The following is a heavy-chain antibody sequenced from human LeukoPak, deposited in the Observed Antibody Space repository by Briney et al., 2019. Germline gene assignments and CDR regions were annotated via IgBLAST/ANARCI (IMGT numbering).Heavy chain of an antibody. CDR1: GGSISSYY. D-gene: IGHD3-10*01. V-gene: IGHV4-59*01. CDR2: TYYSGST. Sequence: PSETLSLTCTVSGGSISSYYWSWIRQPPGKGLEWIGYTYYSGSTNYNPSLKSRVTISVDTSKNQFSLKLSSVTAADTAVYYCARQGDWYGSGSGWFDPWGQGTLVTVSS. J-gene: IGHJ5*02. CDR3: ARQGDWYGSGSGWFDP.